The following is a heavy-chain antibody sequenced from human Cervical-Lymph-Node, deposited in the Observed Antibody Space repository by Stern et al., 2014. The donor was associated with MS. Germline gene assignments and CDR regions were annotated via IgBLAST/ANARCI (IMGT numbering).Heavy chain of an antibody. V-gene: IGHV1-46*03. D-gene: IGHD3-3*01. CDR3: ARGGPISTARPNNWFDP. Sequence: VQLEESGAEVKKPGASVKVSCKASGYTFTSYYMHWVRQAPGQGLEWMGIINPSGGSTSYAQKFQGRVTMTRDTSTSTVYMELSSLRSEDTAVYYCARGGPISTARPNNWFDPWGQGTLVTVSS. CDR1: GYTFTSYY. J-gene: IGHJ5*02. CDR2: INPSGGST.